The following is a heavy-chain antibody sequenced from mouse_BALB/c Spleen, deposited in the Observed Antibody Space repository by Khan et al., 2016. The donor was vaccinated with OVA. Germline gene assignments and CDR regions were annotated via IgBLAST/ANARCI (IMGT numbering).Heavy chain of an antibody. CDR3: VNHGSISGWFTY. CDR1: GYTFTSYW. CDR2: INPSSDYT. V-gene: IGHV1-7*01. J-gene: IGHJ3*01. Sequence: QVQLQQSGAELAKPGASVKMSCKASGYTFTSYWMHWVKQRPGQGLEWIGYINPSSDYTEYNQKFKEKATLTADKSSSTAYMQLTSLTSEDSAVYYCVNHGSISGWFTYWGQGTLVTVSA. D-gene: IGHD1-1*01.